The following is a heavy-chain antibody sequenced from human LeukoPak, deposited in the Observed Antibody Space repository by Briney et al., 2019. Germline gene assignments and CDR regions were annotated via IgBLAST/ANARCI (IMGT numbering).Heavy chain of an antibody. CDR2: IYYSGST. CDR3: ARSPPSLMITFGGVISHPFDY. V-gene: IGHV4-31*03. J-gene: IGHJ4*02. CDR1: GGPISSGGYY. D-gene: IGHD3-16*01. Sequence: SETLSLTCTVSGGPISSGGYYWSWIRQHPGKGLEWIGYIYYSGSTYYNPSLKSRVTISVDTSKNQFSLKLSSVTAADTAVYYCARSPPSLMITFGGVISHPFDYWGQGTLVTVSS.